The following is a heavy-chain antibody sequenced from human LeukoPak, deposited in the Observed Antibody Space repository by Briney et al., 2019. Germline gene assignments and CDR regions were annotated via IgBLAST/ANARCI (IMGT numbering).Heavy chain of an antibody. CDR1: GFTFSSFG. CDR3: AGGNGLTEAGVGYWYFNP. CDR2: IWDDGSSK. J-gene: IGHJ2*01. D-gene: IGHD6-13*01. Sequence: GGALRLSCAAPGFTFSSFGMCWGRPAPGQGAGGGAGIWDDGSSKYYADSVKGRFTISRDNSKNTLDLQMNSLRVEDTAVYYCAGGNGLTEAGVGYWYFNPWGRGTLVTVSS. V-gene: IGHV3-33*08.